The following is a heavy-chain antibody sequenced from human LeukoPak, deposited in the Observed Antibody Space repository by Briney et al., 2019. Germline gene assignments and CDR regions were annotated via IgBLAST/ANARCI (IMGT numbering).Heavy chain of an antibody. CDR3: ARDPYSSSRVFDY. CDR1: GYTFTGYY. V-gene: IGHV1-2*02. CDR2: INPNSGGT. Sequence: ASVKVCCKASGYTFTGYYMHWVRQAPGQGLEWVGWINPNSGGTNYAQKVQGRVTMTRDTSISTAYMELSRLRSDDTAVYYCARDPYSSSRVFDYWGQGTLVTVSS. D-gene: IGHD6-13*01. J-gene: IGHJ4*02.